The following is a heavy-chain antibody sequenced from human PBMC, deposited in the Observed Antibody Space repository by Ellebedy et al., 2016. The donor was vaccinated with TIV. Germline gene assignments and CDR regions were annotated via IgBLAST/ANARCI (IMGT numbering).Heavy chain of an antibody. D-gene: IGHD4-17*01. CDR2: INQDGSEQ. Sequence: GGSLRLSCVASGFSFRSYWMTWVRQAPGKGLEWVANINQDGSEQYYVDSVQGRFTISRENARNSLNLQMNSVRAGDAAVYYCATDGSYGDYRSPTHAFVMWGQGTMVIVSS. CDR1: GFSFRSYW. CDR3: ATDGSYGDYRSPTHAFVM. V-gene: IGHV3-7*01. J-gene: IGHJ3*02.